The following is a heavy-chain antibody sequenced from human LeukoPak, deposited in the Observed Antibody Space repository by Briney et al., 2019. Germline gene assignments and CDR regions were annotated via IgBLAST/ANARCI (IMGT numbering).Heavy chain of an antibody. CDR2: IYYSGST. CDR1: GGSISSGDYY. D-gene: IGHD3-22*01. J-gene: IGHJ3*02. V-gene: IGHV4-30-4*01. Sequence: RPSETLSLTCTVSGGSISSGDYYWSWIRQPPGKGLEWIGYIYYSGSTYYNPSLKSRVTISVDTSKNQFPLKLSSVTAADTAVYYCARDGGYYDSSGYSFRGDAFDTWGQGTMVTVSS. CDR3: ARDGGYYDSSGYSFRGDAFDT.